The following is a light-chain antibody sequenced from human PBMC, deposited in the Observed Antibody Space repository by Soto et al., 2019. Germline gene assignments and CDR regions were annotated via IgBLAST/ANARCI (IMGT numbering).Light chain of an antibody. CDR3: SSYAGANRV. CDR1: SSDVGANNY. J-gene: IGLJ1*01. CDR2: EVT. V-gene: IGLV2-8*01. Sequence: QSALTQPPSASGSPGQSVTISCTGTSSDVGANNYVSWYQQHPVKAPKLMIYEVTKRPSGVPYRFYGSKSGNTASLTVSGLHAEDEADYYCSSYAGANRVFGTGTKLTVL.